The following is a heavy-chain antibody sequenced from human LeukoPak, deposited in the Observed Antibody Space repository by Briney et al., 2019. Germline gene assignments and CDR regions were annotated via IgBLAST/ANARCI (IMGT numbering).Heavy chain of an antibody. V-gene: IGHV3-48*01. CDR1: GFTFSSYS. Sequence: PGGSLRLSCAASGFTFSSYSMNWVRQAPGKGLEWVSYISSSSSTIYYADSVKGRFTISRDNAKNSLYLQMNSLRAEDTAVYYCARHAIAVAGYDAFDIWGQGTMVTVSS. CDR3: ARHAIAVAGYDAFDI. CDR2: ISSSSSTI. D-gene: IGHD6-19*01. J-gene: IGHJ3*02.